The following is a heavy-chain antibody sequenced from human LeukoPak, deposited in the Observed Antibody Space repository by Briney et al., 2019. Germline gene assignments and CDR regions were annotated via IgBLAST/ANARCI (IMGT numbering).Heavy chain of an antibody. Sequence: PSDTLSLTCTVSGGSISSYYWSWIRQPPGKGLEWIGYIYYSGSTNYNPSLKSRVTISVDTSKNQFSLKLSSVTAADTAVYYCARAPTWTGYYYYMDVWGKGTTVTVSS. CDR1: GGSISSYY. CDR2: IYYSGST. CDR3: ARAPTWTGYYYYMDV. J-gene: IGHJ6*03. D-gene: IGHD3-16*01. V-gene: IGHV4-59*07.